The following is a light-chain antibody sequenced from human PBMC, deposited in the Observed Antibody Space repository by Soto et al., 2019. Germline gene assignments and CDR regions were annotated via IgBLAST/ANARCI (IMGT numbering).Light chain of an antibody. CDR3: SSYTSSSTLV. J-gene: IGLJ3*02. Sequence: QSALTQPASVSGSPGQSITISCTGTSSDVGGYNYVSSYQQHPGKAPKLMIYDVSNRPSGVSNRFSGSKSGNTASLTISGLQAEDEADYYCSSYTSSSTLVLGGGTKLTVL. V-gene: IGLV2-14*01. CDR2: DVS. CDR1: SSDVGGYNY.